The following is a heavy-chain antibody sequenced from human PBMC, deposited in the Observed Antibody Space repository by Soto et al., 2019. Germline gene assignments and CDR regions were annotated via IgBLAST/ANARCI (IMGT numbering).Heavy chain of an antibody. D-gene: IGHD3-22*01. J-gene: IGHJ5*02. CDR3: ARGINYYDSSGDSWFDP. Sequence: PSETLLTCTVSGGSINSGDYSWTWIRQPPGKGLEWIGYIYHTGTTYYNMSLKSRVTISVDRSKNQFSLKLSSVTAADTAVYYCARGINYYDSSGDSWFDPWGQGTLVTVS. V-gene: IGHV4-30-2*01. CDR2: IYHTGTT. CDR1: GGSINSGDYS.